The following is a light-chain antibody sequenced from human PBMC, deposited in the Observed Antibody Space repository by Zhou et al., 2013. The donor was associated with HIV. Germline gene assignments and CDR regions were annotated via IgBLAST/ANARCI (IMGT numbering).Light chain of an antibody. V-gene: IGKV1-8*01. CDR1: QGISSY. Sequence: AIRMTQSPSSFSASTGDRVTITCRASQGISSYLAWYQQRLGKAPELLIYAASTLQAGVPSRFSGSGSGPDFTLTINCLQSDDFATYFCQQYYTYPWTFGQGTKVETK. CDR3: QQYYTYPWT. J-gene: IGKJ1*01. CDR2: AAS.